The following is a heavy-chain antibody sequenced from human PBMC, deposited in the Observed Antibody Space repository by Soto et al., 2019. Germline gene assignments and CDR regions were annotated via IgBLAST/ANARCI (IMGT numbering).Heavy chain of an antibody. CDR2: IFSNDEK. Sequence: QVTLKESGPVLVNPTETLTLTCTVSGFSLSNARMGVSWIRQPPGKALEWLAHIFSNDEKSYSTSLKSRLTISKDTSKSQVVLTMTNMDPVDTATYYCARILHGDYEGWGWFDPWGQGTLVTVSS. J-gene: IGHJ5*02. D-gene: IGHD4-17*01. V-gene: IGHV2-26*01. CDR3: ARILHGDYEGWGWFDP. CDR1: GFSLSNARMG.